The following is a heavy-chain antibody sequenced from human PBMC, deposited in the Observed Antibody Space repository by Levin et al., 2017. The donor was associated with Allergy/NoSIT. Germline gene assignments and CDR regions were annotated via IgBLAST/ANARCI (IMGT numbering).Heavy chain of an antibody. J-gene: IGHJ5*02. CDR1: GYTFTGYY. CDR2: INPNSGGT. D-gene: IGHD2-2*02. V-gene: IGHV1-2*02. Sequence: ASVKVSCKASGYTFTGYYMHWVRQAPGQGLEWMGWINPNSGGTDYAQKFQGRVTMARDTSISTAYMELSRLRSDDTAVYYCARDPMDIVVVPAAISGFDPWGQGTLVTVSS. CDR3: ARDPMDIVVVPAAISGFDP.